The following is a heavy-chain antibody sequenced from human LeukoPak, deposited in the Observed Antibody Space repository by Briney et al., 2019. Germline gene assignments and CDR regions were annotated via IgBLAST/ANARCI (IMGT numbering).Heavy chain of an antibody. V-gene: IGHV4-34*01. CDR2: INHSGST. CDR3: ARGGYSNYVAYYYYYMDV. D-gene: IGHD4-11*01. Sequence: PSGTLSLTCAVYGGPFSGYYWSWIRQPPGKGLEWIGEINHSGSTNYNPSLKSRVTISVDTSKNQFSLKLSSVTAADTAVYYCARGGYSNYVAYYYYYMDVWGKGTSVTVSS. CDR1: GGPFSGYY. J-gene: IGHJ6*03.